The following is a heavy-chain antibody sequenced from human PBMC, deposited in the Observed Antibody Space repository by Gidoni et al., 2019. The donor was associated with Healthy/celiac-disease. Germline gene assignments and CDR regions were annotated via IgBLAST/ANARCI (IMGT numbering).Heavy chain of an antibody. CDR1: GYSFTSYW. CDR3: ARRSFGSEKNFDL. J-gene: IGHJ2*01. D-gene: IGHD3-3*02. CDR2: IYPGDADT. Sequence: VQLVQSGAEVNKPGEPLKISCMGSGYSFTSYWTGWVRQMPGKGLEWMGIIYPGDADTRYSPSFQVQVTISADKSNSTAYLQWSSLKASDTAMYYCARRSFGSEKNFDLWGRGTLVTVSS. V-gene: IGHV5-51*03.